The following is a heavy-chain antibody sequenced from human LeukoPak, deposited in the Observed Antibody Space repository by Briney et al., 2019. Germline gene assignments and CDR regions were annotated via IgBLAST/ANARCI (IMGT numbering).Heavy chain of an antibody. J-gene: IGHJ4*02. Sequence: GRSLRLSCAASGFTFSSYAMHWVRQAPGKGLEWVAVISYDGSNKYYADSMKGRFTISRDNAKNSLYLQMNSLRAEDTAIYYCARDLSVGAKPDLGFDYWGQGTLVTVSS. CDR3: ARDLSVGAKPDLGFDY. CDR1: GFTFSSYA. V-gene: IGHV3-30*04. CDR2: ISYDGSNK. D-gene: IGHD1-26*01.